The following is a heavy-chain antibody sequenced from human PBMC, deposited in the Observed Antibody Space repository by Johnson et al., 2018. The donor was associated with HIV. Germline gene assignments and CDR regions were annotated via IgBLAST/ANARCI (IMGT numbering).Heavy chain of an antibody. D-gene: IGHD6-13*01. V-gene: IGHV3-33*01. CDR1: GFIFSDYA. J-gene: IGHJ3*02. CDR3: ARDKYPPTAAAGTDAFDI. CDR2: IWDDGSKK. Sequence: QVQLVESGGGVVQPGRSLRLSCAASGFIFSDYAMHWVRQAPGKGLEWVAVIWDDGSKKYYVDSVKGRFTISRDNSKNTLYLQMNSLRAEDTAVYYCARDKYPPTAAAGTDAFDIWGQGTMVTVSS.